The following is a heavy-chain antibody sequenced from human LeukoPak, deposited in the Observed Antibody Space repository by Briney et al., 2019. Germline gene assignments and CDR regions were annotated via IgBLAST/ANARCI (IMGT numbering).Heavy chain of an antibody. CDR3: ARRALDDYGDYVGWFDP. CDR1: GGSISSYY. CDR2: IYYSGST. D-gene: IGHD4-17*01. V-gene: IGHV4-59*12. J-gene: IGHJ5*02. Sequence: SETLSLTCTVSGGSISSYYWSWIRQPPGKGLEWIGYIYYSGSTNYNPSLKSRVTISVDTSKNQFSLKLSSVTAADTAVYYCARRALDDYGDYVGWFDPWGQGTLVTVSS.